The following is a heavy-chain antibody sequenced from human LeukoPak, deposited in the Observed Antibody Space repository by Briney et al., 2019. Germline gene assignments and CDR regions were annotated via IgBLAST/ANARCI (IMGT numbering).Heavy chain of an antibody. J-gene: IGHJ4*02. CDR3: ARDMGIRGVRTPFDY. Sequence: ASVKVSCKASGYTFTGYYMHWVRQAPGQGLESMGWIDPGSGNTKYAQKFQGRVTMTRDTSINTAYMELSRLTSDDTAVYHCARDMGIRGVRTPFDYWGQGTLVAVSS. D-gene: IGHD3-10*01. CDR1: GYTFTGYY. CDR2: IDPGSGNT. V-gene: IGHV1-2*02.